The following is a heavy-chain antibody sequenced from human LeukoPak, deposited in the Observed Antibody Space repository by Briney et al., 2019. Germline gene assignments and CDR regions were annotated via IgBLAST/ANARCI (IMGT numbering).Heavy chain of an antibody. D-gene: IGHD1-26*01. J-gene: IGHJ4*02. V-gene: IGHV3-74*01. Sequence: GGSLRLSCAASGFTFSSYWMHWVRQAPGKGLVWVSRINSDGSSTNYADSVKGRFTISRDNAKNTLYLQMNSLRAEDTAVYYCARNRGIVGALVYWGQGTLVTVSS. CDR1: GFTFSSYW. CDR2: INSDGSST. CDR3: ARNRGIVGALVY.